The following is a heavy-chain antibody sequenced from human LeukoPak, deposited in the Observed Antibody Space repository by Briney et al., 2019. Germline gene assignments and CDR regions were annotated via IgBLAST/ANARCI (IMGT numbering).Heavy chain of an antibody. CDR2: ITAYNGNT. CDR3: AKGGNGYADY. CDR1: GYTFTNYA. Sequence: ASVKVSCKTSGYTFTNYAISWVRQAPGQGLEWMGWITAYNGNTNYAQKLQGRVTMTTDTSTRTAYMELRSLRSDDTAVYYCAKGGNGYADYWGQGTLVTVSS. V-gene: IGHV1-18*04. D-gene: IGHD5-12*01. J-gene: IGHJ4*02.